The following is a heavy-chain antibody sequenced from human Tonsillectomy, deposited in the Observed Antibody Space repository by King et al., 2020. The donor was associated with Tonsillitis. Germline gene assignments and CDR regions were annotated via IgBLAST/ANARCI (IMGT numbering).Heavy chain of an antibody. CDR2: INHDSSAI. CDR3: ARDRDWAVDY. D-gene: IGHD3-9*01. Sequence: QLVQSGGGLVQPGGSLRLSCAASGFAFSSYSMNWVRQAPGKGLDWVSYINHDSSAIYYADSVKGRFTISRDNAKNSLYLQINSLRAEDTALYYCARDRDWAVDYWGQGTLVAVSS. CDR1: GFAFSSYS. J-gene: IGHJ4*02. V-gene: IGHV3-48*01.